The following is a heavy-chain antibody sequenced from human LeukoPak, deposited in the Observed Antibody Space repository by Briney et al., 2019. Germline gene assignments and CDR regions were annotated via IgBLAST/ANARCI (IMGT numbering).Heavy chain of an antibody. V-gene: IGHV1-2*04. J-gene: IGHJ6*04. D-gene: IGHD3-10*01. CDR2: INPNSGGT. Sequence: ASVKVSCKASGYTFTGYYVHWVRQAPGQGLEWMGWINPNSGGTNYAQKFQGWVTMTRDTSISTAYMELSRLRSDDTAVYYCARDQYYGSGSSAMDVWGKGTTVTVSS. CDR3: ARDQYYGSGSSAMDV. CDR1: GYTFTGYY.